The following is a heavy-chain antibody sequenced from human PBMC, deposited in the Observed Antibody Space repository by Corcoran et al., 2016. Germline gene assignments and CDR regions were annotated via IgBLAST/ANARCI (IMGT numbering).Heavy chain of an antibody. CDR1: GFTFSNFG. CDR3: ARDRNAGGYVDY. Sequence: QVQLVESGGGVVQPGRSLRLSCAASGFTFSNFGMHWVRQAPGKGLEWVGVIWYDGSNKYYGDSVKGRFTISRDQSKNMLYLQMNSLRAEDTAVYYWARDRNAGGYVDYWGQGALCTVPS. V-gene: IGHV3-33*01. D-gene: IGHD1-26*01. CDR2: IWYDGSNK. J-gene: IGHJ4*02.